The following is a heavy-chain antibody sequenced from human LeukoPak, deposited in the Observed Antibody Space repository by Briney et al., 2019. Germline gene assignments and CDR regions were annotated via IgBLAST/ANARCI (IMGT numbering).Heavy chain of an antibody. D-gene: IGHD2-15*01. CDR2: ISSSSSYI. CDR1: GFTFSSYS. J-gene: IGHJ4*02. V-gene: IGHV3-21*01. CDR3: ARGFTCIGCYSGCYFDY. Sequence: GGSLRLSCAASGFTFSSYSMNWVRQAPGKGLEWVSSISSSSSYIYYADSVKGRFTISRDNTKDSLYLQMNSLRAEDTAVYYCARGFTCIGCYSGCYFDYWGQGTLVTVCS.